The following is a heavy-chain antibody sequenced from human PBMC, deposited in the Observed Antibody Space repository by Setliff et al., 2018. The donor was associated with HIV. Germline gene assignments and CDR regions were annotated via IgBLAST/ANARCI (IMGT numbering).Heavy chain of an antibody. J-gene: IGHJ4*02. Sequence: SVKVSCKTSGGTFSIFSITWVRQAPGQGLEWMGGIIPVFGPPNYAEKFQRRLTITADESTNTAYMELIGLKSEDTAVYYCARRAYCSSTTCFDNWGQGTLVTVS. CDR1: GGTFSIFS. CDR2: IIPVFGPP. D-gene: IGHD2-2*01. CDR3: ARRAYCSSTTCFDN. V-gene: IGHV1-69*13.